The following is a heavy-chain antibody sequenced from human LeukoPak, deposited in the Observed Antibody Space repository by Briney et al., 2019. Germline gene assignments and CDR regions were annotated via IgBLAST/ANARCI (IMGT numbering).Heavy chain of an antibody. V-gene: IGHV3-7*03. CDR2: IKQDGSEI. D-gene: IGHD7-27*01. CDR3: VRDKLTGASRLDY. J-gene: IGHJ4*02. CDR1: GFTFINYW. Sequence: GGSLRLSCAASGFTFINYWMSWVRQAPGKELEWVANIKQDGSEIYYVDSVKGRFTISRDNAKNSLYLQMNSLRAEDTAVYYCVRDKLTGASRLDYWGQGTLLTVSS.